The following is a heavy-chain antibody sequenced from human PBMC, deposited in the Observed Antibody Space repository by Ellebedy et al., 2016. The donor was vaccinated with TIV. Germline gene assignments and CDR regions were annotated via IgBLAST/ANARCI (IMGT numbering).Heavy chain of an antibody. CDR1: GYTFTSYA. D-gene: IGHD6-6*01. V-gene: IGHV1-69*13. CDR3: AREYSSSADYFDY. CDR2: IIPIFGTA. Sequence: ASVKVSCKASGYTFTSYAISWVRQAPGQGLEWMGGIIPIFGTANYAQKFQGRVTITADESTSTAYMELNSLRSEDTAVYYCAREYSSSADYFDYWGQGTLVTVSS. J-gene: IGHJ4*02.